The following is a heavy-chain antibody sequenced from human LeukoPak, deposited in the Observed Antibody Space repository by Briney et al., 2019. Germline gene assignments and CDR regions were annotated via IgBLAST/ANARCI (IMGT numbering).Heavy chain of an antibody. V-gene: IGHV1-2*04. J-gene: IGHJ3*02. CDR1: GYTFTGYY. D-gene: IGHD2-2*02. CDR2: INPNSGGT. Sequence: ASVKVSCKASGYTFTGYYMHWVRQAPGQGLEWMGWINPNSGGTNYAQKFQGWVTMTRDTSISTAYMELSRLRSDDTAVYYCARDFCSSTSCYSTFDIWGQGTMVTVSS. CDR3: ARDFCSSTSCYSTFDI.